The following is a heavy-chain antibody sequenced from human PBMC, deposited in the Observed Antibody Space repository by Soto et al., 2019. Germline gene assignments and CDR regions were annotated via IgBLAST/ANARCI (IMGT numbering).Heavy chain of an antibody. CDR3: ANDGGGPTSVADRPLGASDF. Sequence: GGSLRLSCAVSGVTFSDYVMTWVRQAPGKGLDLVAAVSSSGDTTYYANSVKGRFTISRDNSNSTLYLQMNSLRVEDTAVYYCANDGGGPTSVADRPLGASDFWGQGTLVTVSS. CDR1: GVTFSDYV. CDR2: VSSSGDTT. J-gene: IGHJ4*02. V-gene: IGHV3-23*01. D-gene: IGHD3-10*01.